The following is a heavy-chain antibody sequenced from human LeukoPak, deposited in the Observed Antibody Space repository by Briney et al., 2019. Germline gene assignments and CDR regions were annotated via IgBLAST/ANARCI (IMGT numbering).Heavy chain of an antibody. CDR1: GFTFSSYS. D-gene: IGHD5-12*01. CDR3: ARVSGYDFLFDY. CDR2: ISSSSSYI. J-gene: IGHJ4*02. V-gene: IGHV3-21*01. Sequence: GGSLRLSCAASGFTFSSYSMNWVRQAPGKGLEWVSSISSSSSYIYYADSVKGRFTISRDNSKNTLYLQMNSLRAEDTAVYYCARVSGYDFLFDYWGQGTLVTVSS.